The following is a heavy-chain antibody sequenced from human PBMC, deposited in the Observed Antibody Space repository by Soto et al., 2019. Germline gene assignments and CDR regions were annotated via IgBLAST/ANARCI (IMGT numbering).Heavy chain of an antibody. Sequence: SETLSLTCTVSGGSISSYYWSWIRQPPGKGPEWIGYIYYSGSTNYNPSLKSRVTISVDTSKNQFSLKLSSVTAADTAVYYCARVNYYDSSGYYSNWFDPWGQGTLVTVSS. CDR3: ARVNYYDSSGYYSNWFDP. D-gene: IGHD3-22*01. V-gene: IGHV4-59*01. J-gene: IGHJ5*02. CDR1: GGSISSYY. CDR2: IYYSGST.